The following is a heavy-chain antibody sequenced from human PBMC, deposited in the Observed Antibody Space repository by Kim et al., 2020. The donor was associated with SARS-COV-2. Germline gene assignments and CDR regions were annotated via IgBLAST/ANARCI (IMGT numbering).Heavy chain of an antibody. D-gene: IGHD3-22*01. V-gene: IGHV1-18*04. CDR2: ISAYNGNT. J-gene: IGHJ4*02. Sequence: ASVKVSCKASGYTFTSYGISWVRKAPGQGLEWMGWISAYNGNTNYAQKLQGRVTMTTDTSTSTAYMELRSLRSDDTAVYYCARVGYYYDDGTFDYWGQGTLVTVSS. CDR3: ARVGYYYDDGTFDY. CDR1: GYTFTSYG.